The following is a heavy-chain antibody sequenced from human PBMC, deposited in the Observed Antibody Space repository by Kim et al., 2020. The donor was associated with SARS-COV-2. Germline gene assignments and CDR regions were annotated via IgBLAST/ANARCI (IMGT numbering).Heavy chain of an antibody. J-gene: IGHJ6*02. D-gene: IGHD2-8*01. Sequence: FQGRVTITADESTSTAYMELSSLRSEDTAVYYCARPSYGSPMDYYSYGMDVWGQGTTVTVSS. V-gene: IGHV1-69*01. CDR3: ARPSYGSPMDYYSYGMDV.